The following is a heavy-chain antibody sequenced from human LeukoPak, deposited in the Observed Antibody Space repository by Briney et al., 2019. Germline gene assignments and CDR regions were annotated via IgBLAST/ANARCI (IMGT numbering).Heavy chain of an antibody. V-gene: IGHV4-34*01. J-gene: IGHJ3*02. CDR1: GGSVSSYY. CDR3: ARGDDSSGYSTFDI. CDR2: INHSEST. D-gene: IGHD3-22*01. Sequence: SETLSLTCTVSGGSVSSYYWSWIRQPPGRGLEWIGEINHSESTNYNPSLKSRVTISVDTSKNQFSLKLSSVTAADTAVYYCARGDDSSGYSTFDIWGQGTMVTVSS.